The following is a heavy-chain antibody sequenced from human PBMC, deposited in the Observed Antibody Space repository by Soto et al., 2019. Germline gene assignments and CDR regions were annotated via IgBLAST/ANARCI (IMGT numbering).Heavy chain of an antibody. J-gene: IGHJ6*02. CDR3: ARLVTTEDYYYYYGMDV. Sequence: PGESLKISCKGSGYSFTSYWISWVRQMPGKGLEWMGRIDPSDSYTNYSPSFQGHVTISADKSISTAYLQWSSLKVSDTAMYYCARLVTTEDYYYYYGMDVWGQGTTVTVSS. CDR1: GYSFTSYW. CDR2: IDPSDSYT. V-gene: IGHV5-10-1*01. D-gene: IGHD4-4*01.